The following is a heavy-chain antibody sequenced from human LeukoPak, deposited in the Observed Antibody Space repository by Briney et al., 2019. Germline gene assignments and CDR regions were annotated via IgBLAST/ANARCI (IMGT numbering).Heavy chain of an antibody. Sequence: PGGSLRLSCAASGFTFSSYGMHWVRQAPGKGLEWVAVISYDGSNKYYADSVKGRFTISRDNAKNSLYLQMNSLRAEDTAVYYCARVYDSSGYSINYFDYWGQGTLVTVSS. CDR2: ISYDGSNK. CDR1: GFTFSSYG. J-gene: IGHJ4*02. CDR3: ARVYDSSGYSINYFDY. V-gene: IGHV3-30*03. D-gene: IGHD3-22*01.